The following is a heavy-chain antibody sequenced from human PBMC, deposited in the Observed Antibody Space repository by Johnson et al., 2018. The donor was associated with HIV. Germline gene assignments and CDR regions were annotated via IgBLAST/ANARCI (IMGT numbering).Heavy chain of an antibody. CDR3: ARGCRDGYTCDAFDV. CDR1: GFIVSGYY. D-gene: IGHD5-24*01. Sequence: EVLLLESGGGLVQPGGSLRLSCAASGFIVSGYYMTWVCQGPGKGLEWVSVINSGGGTYSAGSVEGRFTISRDNSKNTLYLQMNSLRAEDTAVYFCARGCRDGYTCDAFDVWGQGTRVTVSS. V-gene: IGHV3-66*01. J-gene: IGHJ3*01. CDR2: INSGGGT.